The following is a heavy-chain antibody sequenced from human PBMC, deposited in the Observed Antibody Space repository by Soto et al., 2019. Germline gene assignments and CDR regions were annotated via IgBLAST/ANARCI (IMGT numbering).Heavy chain of an antibody. J-gene: IGHJ3*02. CDR2: ISSSSSYI. CDR3: ARDEGSGWDPEAFDI. V-gene: IGHV3-21*01. CDR1: GFTFSSYS. Sequence: EVQLVESGGGLVKPGGSLRLSCAASGFTFSSYSMNWVRQAPGKGLEWVSSISSSSSYIYYADSVKGRFTISRDNAKNSLYLQMNSLRAEDTAVYYCARDEGSGWDPEAFDIWGQGTMVTVSS. D-gene: IGHD6-19*01.